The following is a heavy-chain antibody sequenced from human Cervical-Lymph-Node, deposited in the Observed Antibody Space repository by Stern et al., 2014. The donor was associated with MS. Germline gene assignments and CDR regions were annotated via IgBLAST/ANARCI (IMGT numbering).Heavy chain of an antibody. J-gene: IGHJ6*02. V-gene: IGHV1-46*01. CDR1: GYTFIRYY. CDR3: ATLYDSSGNYGMEV. Sequence: VQLEESGAQVKKPGASVKVSCKGSGYTFIRYYIQWVRQAPGQGLEWMGIGNATGGSARYAQKFQGRVAMASDTSTSTVSMELSSLRSEDTAVYYCATLYDSSGNYGMEVWGQGTTVIVSS. CDR2: GNATGGSA. D-gene: IGHD5/OR15-5a*01.